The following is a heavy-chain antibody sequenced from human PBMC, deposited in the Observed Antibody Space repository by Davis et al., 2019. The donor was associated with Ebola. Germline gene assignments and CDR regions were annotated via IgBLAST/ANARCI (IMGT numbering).Heavy chain of an antibody. V-gene: IGHV1-69*10. CDR2: IIPMLGRT. J-gene: IGHJ5*02. CDR3: VRDPVVPSAKNNWFDP. D-gene: IGHD2-2*01. Sequence: SVKVSCKASGATIPFRSYVISWVRQAPGQGLEWMGGIIPMLGRTHYAQKFEGRVTITADESTSTAYMELSSLRSDDTAMYYCVRDPVVPSAKNNWFDPWGQGTLVSVSS. CDR1: GATIPFRSYV.